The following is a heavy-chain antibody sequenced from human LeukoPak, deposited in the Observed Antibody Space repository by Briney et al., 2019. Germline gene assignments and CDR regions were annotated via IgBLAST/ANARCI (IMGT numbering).Heavy chain of an antibody. V-gene: IGHV3-23*01. CDR3: AKNFHSSGYHYLSAFDI. CDR2: ISGSGGST. D-gene: IGHD3-22*01. CDR1: GFTFSSYA. J-gene: IGHJ3*02. Sequence: GGSLRLSCAASGFTFSSYAMSWVRQAPGKGLEWVSAISGSGGSTYYADSVKGRFTISRDNSKNTLYLQMNSLRAEDTAVYYCAKNFHSSGYHYLSAFDIWGQGTMVTVSS.